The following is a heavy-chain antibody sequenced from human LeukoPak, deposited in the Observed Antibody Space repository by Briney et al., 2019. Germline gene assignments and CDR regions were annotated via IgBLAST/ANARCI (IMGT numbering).Heavy chain of an antibody. J-gene: IGHJ4*02. CDR2: LSGSGAGT. CDR1: GFTFSDYA. D-gene: IGHD3-3*01. V-gene: IGHV3-23*01. CDR3: AKAELGVDTFFDY. Sequence: GGSLRLSCAASGFTFSDYALGWVRQAQGRGLEWVATLSGSGAGTYYSDSVQGRFTISRDNSKRTLFLQMNSLRAEDTAFYYCAKAELGVDTFFDYWGQGTLVTVSS.